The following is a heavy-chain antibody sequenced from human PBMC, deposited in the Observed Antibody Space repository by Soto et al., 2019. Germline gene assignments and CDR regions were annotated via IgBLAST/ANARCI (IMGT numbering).Heavy chain of an antibody. CDR1: GYIFVNYG. J-gene: IGHJ6*02. V-gene: IGHV1-18*01. CDR3: VMVDNYVTPTPQYV. D-gene: IGHD3-16*01. Sequence: QVQLVQSGDEVKKPGASVKVSCKASGYIFVNYGIAWVRQAPGQGIAWMGWISPYTGNTHSATKVQGRLTMTTDTSTSTAYMDLGSLTSDDTAVYYCVMVDNYVTPTPQYVWGQGTTVTVSS. CDR2: ISPYTGNT.